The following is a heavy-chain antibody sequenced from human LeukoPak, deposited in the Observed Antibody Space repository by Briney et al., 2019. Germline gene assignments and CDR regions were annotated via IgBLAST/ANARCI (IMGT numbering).Heavy chain of an antibody. CDR3: AKDLLRYCTNGVCYSLGY. Sequence: GGSLRLSCAASGFTFSSYGMHWVRQAPGKGLEWVAVISYDGSNKYYADSVKGRFTISRDNSKNTLYLQMNSLRAEDTAVYYCAKDLLRYCTNGVCYSLGYWGQGTLVTVSS. J-gene: IGHJ4*02. D-gene: IGHD2-8*01. CDR2: ISYDGSNK. V-gene: IGHV3-30*18. CDR1: GFTFSSYG.